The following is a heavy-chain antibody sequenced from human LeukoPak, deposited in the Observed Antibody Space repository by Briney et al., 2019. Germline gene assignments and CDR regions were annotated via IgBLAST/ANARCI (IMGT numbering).Heavy chain of an antibody. V-gene: IGHV1-2*02. CDR1: GYTFTGNY. CDR3: ATSNYYDSSGYYRD. CDR2: INPNSGAT. D-gene: IGHD3-22*01. J-gene: IGHJ4*02. Sequence: ASVRGACKTSGYTFTGNYMHWVRQAPGQGLEWMGCINPNSGATTYAQKFQGRVTMTRDTSISTAYMELSRLRSDDTAVYYCATSNYYDSSGYYRDWGQGTLVTVSS.